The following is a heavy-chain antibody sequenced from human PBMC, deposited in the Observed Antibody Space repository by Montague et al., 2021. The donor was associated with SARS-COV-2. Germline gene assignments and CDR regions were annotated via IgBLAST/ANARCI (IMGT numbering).Heavy chain of an antibody. CDR3: ARWDPQTLTLIGLRGKSASDY. D-gene: IGHD4-23*01. J-gene: IGHJ4*02. Sequence: SETLSLTCAVYGGSFSGYYWTWIRQSPGKGLEWIAEINHSGTTNYNFNPPLRSRVTISVDTSKSQFSLKLSSVTAADMGVYYCARWDPQTLTLIGLRGKSASDYWGQGTLVTVSS. CDR2: INHSGTT. CDR1: GGSFSGYY. V-gene: IGHV4-34*01.